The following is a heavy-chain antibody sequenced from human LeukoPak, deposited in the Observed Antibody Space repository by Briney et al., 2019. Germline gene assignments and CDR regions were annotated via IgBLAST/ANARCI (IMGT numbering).Heavy chain of an antibody. Sequence: GASVKVSCKASGYTFTNYYIHWVRQAPGQGLEWMGVINPSSAGSTYYAQQFQGRVTLTRDTSTSTVYMELTSLRSEDTADYYCARCGCSSGRYQACDYWGQGTLVTVSS. D-gene: IGHD6-19*01. CDR3: ARCGCSSGRYQACDY. J-gene: IGHJ4*02. CDR1: GYTFTNYY. V-gene: IGHV1-46*01. CDR2: INPSSAGST.